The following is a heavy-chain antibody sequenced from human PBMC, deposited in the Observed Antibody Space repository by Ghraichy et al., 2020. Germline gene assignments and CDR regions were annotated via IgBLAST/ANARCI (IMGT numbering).Heavy chain of an antibody. CDR3: ARDASYTKGDVWYDNNDY. V-gene: IGHV3-7*01. J-gene: IGHJ4*02. CDR1: GFEFGKYW. D-gene: IGHD2-8*01. Sequence: GGSLRLSCTASGFEFGKYWTTWVRQAPGEGLEWVANINADGSKKNYVDSVEGRFTIFRDNAKNSLFLQMTSLRVEDTAVYYCARDASYTKGDVWYDNNDYWGQGTLVTVSS. CDR2: INADGSKK.